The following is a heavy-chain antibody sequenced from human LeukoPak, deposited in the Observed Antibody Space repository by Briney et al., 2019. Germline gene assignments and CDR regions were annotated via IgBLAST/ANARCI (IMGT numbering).Heavy chain of an antibody. D-gene: IGHD1-26*01. CDR2: TYYRSKWYN. Sequence: SQTLSLTCAISGDSVSGNSAAWSWIRQSPSRGLEWLGRTYYRSKWYNDYAVSVKSRITINSDTSKNQFSLQLNSVTPEDTAVYYCARAMEGAGNNWFDPWGQGTLVTVSS. V-gene: IGHV6-1*01. CDR1: GDSVSGNSAA. J-gene: IGHJ5*02. CDR3: ARAMEGAGNNWFDP.